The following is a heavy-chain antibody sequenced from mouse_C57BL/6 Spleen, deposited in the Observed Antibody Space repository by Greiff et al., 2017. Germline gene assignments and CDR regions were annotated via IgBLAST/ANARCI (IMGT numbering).Heavy chain of an antibody. CDR2: IDPENGDT. J-gene: IGHJ2*01. D-gene: IGHD2-5*01. V-gene: IGHV14-4*01. CDR1: GFNIKDDY. CDR3: TTRGSNYPFDY. Sequence: EVMLVESGAELVRPGASVKLSCTASGFNIKDDYMHWVKQRPEQGLEWIGWIDPENGDTEYASKFQGKATITADTSSNTAYLQLSSLTSEDTAVYYCTTRGSNYPFDYWGQGTTLTVSS.